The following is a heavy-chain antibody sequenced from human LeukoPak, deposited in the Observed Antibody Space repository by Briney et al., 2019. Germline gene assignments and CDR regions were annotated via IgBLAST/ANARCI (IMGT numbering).Heavy chain of an antibody. CDR1: GYPFTTSW. CDR2: IYAGNSDA. D-gene: IGHD5-24*01. J-gene: IGHJ4*02. Sequence: GESLKISCQGFGYPFTTSWIGWVRQLPGKGLEWTAIIYAGNSDAKYSPSFQRQVSISTDRSISTAYLHWSSLKASDTAIYYCAIINHPDGRVYWGQGTLVTVSS. CDR3: AIINHPDGRVY. V-gene: IGHV5-51*01.